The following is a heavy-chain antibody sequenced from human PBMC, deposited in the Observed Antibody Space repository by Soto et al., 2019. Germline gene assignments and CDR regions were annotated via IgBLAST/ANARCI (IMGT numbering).Heavy chain of an antibody. J-gene: IGHJ5*02. CDR2: IWYDGSNK. CDR1: GFTFSSYG. D-gene: IGHD1-26*01. CDR3: ARDGGRREGDTVGCNWFDP. V-gene: IGHV3-33*01. Sequence: QVQLVESGGGVVQPGRSLRLSCAASGFTFSSYGMHWVRQAPGKGLEWVAVIWYDGSNKYYADSVKGRFTISRDNSKNTLCLQRNSRRAEDRAVYYCARDGGRREGDTVGCNWFDPWGEGTLVTVSS.